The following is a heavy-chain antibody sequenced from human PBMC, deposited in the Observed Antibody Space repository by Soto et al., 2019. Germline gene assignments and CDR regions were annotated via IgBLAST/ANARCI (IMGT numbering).Heavy chain of an antibody. J-gene: IGHJ5*02. CDR2: INPNVGGT. CDR3: ARGGREVPRIPYDT. Sequence: ASVKVSCNASGYTFTDYYVHWVRQAPGQGLEWMGWINPNVGGTNYARKFQGRVTMTRDTSISTVYMKLTRLSPDDTAIYYCARGGREVPRIPYDTWGQGTRVTVSS. V-gene: IGHV1-2*02. D-gene: IGHD3-16*01. CDR1: GYTFTDYY.